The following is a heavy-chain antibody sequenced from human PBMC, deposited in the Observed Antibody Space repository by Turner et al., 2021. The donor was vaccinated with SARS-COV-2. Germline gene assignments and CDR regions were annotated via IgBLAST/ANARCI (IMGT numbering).Heavy chain of an antibody. J-gene: IGHJ5*02. D-gene: IGHD2-2*01. V-gene: IGHV1-24*01. CDR3: ATGYQLRVNWFDP. CDR2: FDPEDGET. Sequence: QFQLLQSGAAVKKPGASVKVSCKISGYTLTELSMYWVRQAPGKGLEWMGGFDPEDGETIYAQNFQGRVTMTEDTSTDTAYMELSSLRSEDTAVYFCATGYQLRVNWFDPWGQGTLVTVSS. CDR1: GYTLTELS.